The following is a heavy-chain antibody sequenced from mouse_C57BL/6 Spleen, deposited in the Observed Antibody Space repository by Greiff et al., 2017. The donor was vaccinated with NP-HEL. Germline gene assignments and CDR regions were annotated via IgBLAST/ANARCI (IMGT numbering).Heavy chain of an antibody. CDR3: ARTAYYSNYFDY. V-gene: IGHV1-72*01. CDR1: GYTFTSYW. D-gene: IGHD2-5*01. J-gene: IGHJ2*01. CDR2: IDPNSGGT. Sequence: QVQLQQPGAELVKPGASVKLSCKASGYTFTSYWMHWVKQRPGRGLEWIGRIDPNSGGTKYTEKFKSKATLTVDKPSSTAYMQLSSLTSEDSAVYYCARTAYYSNYFDYWGQGTTLTVSS.